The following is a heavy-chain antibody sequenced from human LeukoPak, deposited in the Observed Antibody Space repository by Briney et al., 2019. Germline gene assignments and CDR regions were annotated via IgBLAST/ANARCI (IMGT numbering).Heavy chain of an antibody. Sequence: SETLSLTCAVYGGSFSGYYWSWIRQPPGKGLEWIGEINHSGSTNYNPSLKSRVTISVDTSKNQFSLKLSSVTAADTAVYYCARTTVVTPTSWRLNWFDPWGQGTLVTVSS. D-gene: IGHD4-23*01. J-gene: IGHJ5*02. CDR1: GGSFSGYY. CDR3: ARTTVVTPTSWRLNWFDP. CDR2: INHSGST. V-gene: IGHV4-34*01.